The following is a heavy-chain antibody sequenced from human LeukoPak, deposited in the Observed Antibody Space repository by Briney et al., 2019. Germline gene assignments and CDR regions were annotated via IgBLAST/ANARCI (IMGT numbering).Heavy chain of an antibody. CDR3: AKDSSGWATDY. Sequence: GGSLRPSCAASGFTFRNYNMHWVRQPPGKGLEWVAFIRNDGGNKNYADSVKGRFTISRDNSKNTLYLQMDSLRAEDMAVYYCAKDSSGWATDYWGQGTLVTVSS. V-gene: IGHV3-30*02. CDR1: GFTFRNYN. CDR2: IRNDGGNK. J-gene: IGHJ4*02. D-gene: IGHD6-19*01.